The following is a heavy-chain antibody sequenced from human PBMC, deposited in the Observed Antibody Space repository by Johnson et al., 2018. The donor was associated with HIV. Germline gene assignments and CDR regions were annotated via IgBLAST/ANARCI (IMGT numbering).Heavy chain of an antibody. D-gene: IGHD6-6*01. CDR3: ARAQLLADDAFNN. Sequence: QMLLVESGGGVVQPGRSLRLSCAASGFTFSNYAMHWVRQAPGRGLEWVAVISYDGSNKYYADSVKGRFTISRDNSKNTLYLQMNSLRAEDTAVYYCARAQLLADDAFNNWGQGTMVTVSS. V-gene: IGHV3-30-3*01. J-gene: IGHJ3*02. CDR2: ISYDGSNK. CDR1: GFTFSNYA.